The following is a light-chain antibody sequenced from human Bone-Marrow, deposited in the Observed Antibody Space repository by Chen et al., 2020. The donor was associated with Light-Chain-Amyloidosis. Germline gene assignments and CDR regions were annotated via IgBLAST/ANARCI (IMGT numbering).Light chain of an antibody. CDR2: GSS. CDR1: QTISSNY. CDR3: QQYGTSPLT. V-gene: IGKV3-20*01. Sequence: EIVLPQSPGTLSLSPGEGANLSCRASQTISSNYLTWYQQTFGKAPRLLIYGSSSRATGIPDRFTGSGSGTDFTLTINRLEPEDFAMYYCQQYGTSPLTFGGGTKVEIK. J-gene: IGKJ4*01.